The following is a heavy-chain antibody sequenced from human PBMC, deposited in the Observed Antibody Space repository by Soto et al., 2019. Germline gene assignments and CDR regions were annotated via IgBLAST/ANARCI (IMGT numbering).Heavy chain of an antibody. Sequence: PGGSLRLSCAASGFIFNNYGMHWVRQAPGKGLEWVAVMWSDGTTTYYADPVKGRFTISRDYSKNTLYLQMNSLRAEDTALYYCARVGGTFGHDFDYWGQGTLVTVSS. CDR1: GFIFNNYG. CDR2: MWSDGTTT. J-gene: IGHJ4*02. CDR3: ARVGGTFGHDFDY. V-gene: IGHV3-33*01. D-gene: IGHD1-26*01.